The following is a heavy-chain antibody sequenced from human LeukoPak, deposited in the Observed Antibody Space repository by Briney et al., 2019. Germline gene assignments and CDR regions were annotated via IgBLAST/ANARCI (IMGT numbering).Heavy chain of an antibody. J-gene: IGHJ1*01. CDR1: GYTFTSYA. CDR3: VRETSLTQVEAGEFQH. CDR2: INAGNGNT. Sequence: ASVKVSCKASGYTFTSYAMHWVRQAPGQRLEWMGWINAGNGNTKYSQKFQGRVTITRDTSASTAYMELSSLRSEDTAVYYCVRETSLTQVEAGEFQHWGQGTLVTVSS. V-gene: IGHV1-3*01. D-gene: IGHD6-13*01.